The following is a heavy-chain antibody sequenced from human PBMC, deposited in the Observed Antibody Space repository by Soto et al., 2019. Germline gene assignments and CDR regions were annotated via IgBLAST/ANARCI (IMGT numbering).Heavy chain of an antibody. CDR3: AKLTVDTSMGGVP. CDR1: GFTFSSYA. D-gene: IGHD5-18*01. V-gene: IGHV3-23*01. CDR2: ISGSGGST. Sequence: EVQLLESGGGLVQPGGSLRLSCAASGFTFSSYAMSWVRQAPGKGLEWVSSISGSGGSTYYADSVKGRFTISRDNSKNTMYLQMNSLRTEDTAIYYCAKLTVDTSMGGVPWGQGTLVTVSS. J-gene: IGHJ5*02.